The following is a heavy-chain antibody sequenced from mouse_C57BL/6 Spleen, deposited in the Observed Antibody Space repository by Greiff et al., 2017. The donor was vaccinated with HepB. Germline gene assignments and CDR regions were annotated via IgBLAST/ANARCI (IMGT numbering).Heavy chain of an antibody. CDR2: INPSSGYT. V-gene: IGHV1-7*01. D-gene: IGHD3-2*02. J-gene: IGHJ3*01. CDR1: GYTFTSYW. CDR3: QTAQATLGY. Sequence: VQLQQSGAELAKPGASVKLSCKASGYTFTSYWMHWVKQRPGQGLEWIGYINPSSGYTKYNQKFKDKATLPADKSSSTAYMQMSSLTYEDSAVYYCQTAQATLGYGGQVTLVTVSA.